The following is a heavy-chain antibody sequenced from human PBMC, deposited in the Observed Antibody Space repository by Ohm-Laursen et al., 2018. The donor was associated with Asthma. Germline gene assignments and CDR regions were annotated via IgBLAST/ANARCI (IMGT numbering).Heavy chain of an antibody. D-gene: IGHD2-15*01. CDR2: ISGSGADI. CDR1: GFTFSDFY. J-gene: IGHJ4*02. CDR3: SRDPRVVDY. V-gene: IGHV3-11*01. Sequence: SLRLSCAASGFTFSDFYMTWIRQAPGRGVEWLAYISGSGADIFYEDSVRGRFTISRDNAKNSLYLQMNSLRAEDTAVYYCSRDPRVVDYWGQGPLVTVSS.